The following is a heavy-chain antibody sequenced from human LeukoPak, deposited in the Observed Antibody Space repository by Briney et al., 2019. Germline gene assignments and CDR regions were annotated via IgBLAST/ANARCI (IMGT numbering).Heavy chain of an antibody. CDR1: GYSIMITFY. CDR3: ARVSDDEHGGNSGAIYFES. CDR2: VYHSGST. J-gene: IGHJ4*02. Sequence: SETLSLTCTVSGYSIMITFYWGWIRQSPGKGLEWIGNVYHSGSTYSNPSLRSRVTISVDTSKNQFSLKLSSVTAADTAVYYCARVSDDEHGGNSGAIYFESWGQGTVVTVSS. V-gene: IGHV4-38-2*02. D-gene: IGHD4-23*01.